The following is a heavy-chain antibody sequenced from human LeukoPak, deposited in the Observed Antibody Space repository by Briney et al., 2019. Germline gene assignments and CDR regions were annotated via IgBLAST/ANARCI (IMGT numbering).Heavy chain of an antibody. CDR3: ASRWELLWY. Sequence: GGSLRLSCTASGFSFSGHWMHWARQLPGKGLEWVSSISSSSSYIYYADSVKGRFTISRDNAKNSLYLQMNSLRAEDTAVYYCASRWELLWYWGQGTLVTVSS. J-gene: IGHJ4*02. D-gene: IGHD1-26*01. V-gene: IGHV3-21*01. CDR1: GFSFSGHW. CDR2: ISSSSSYI.